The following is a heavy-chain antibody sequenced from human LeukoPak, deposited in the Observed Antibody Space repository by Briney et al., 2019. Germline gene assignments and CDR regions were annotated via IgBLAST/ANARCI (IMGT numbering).Heavy chain of an antibody. CDR3: AKDTAPGSIVGATEYFDY. CDR1: GFTFSSYG. CDR2: IRYDGSNK. J-gene: IGHJ4*02. D-gene: IGHD1-26*01. Sequence: GGSLRLSCAASGFTFSSYGMHWVRQAPGKGLEWVAFIRYDGSNKYYADSVKGRFTISRDNSKNTLYLQVNSLRAEDTAVYYCAKDTAPGSIVGATEYFDYWGQGTLVTVSS. V-gene: IGHV3-30*02.